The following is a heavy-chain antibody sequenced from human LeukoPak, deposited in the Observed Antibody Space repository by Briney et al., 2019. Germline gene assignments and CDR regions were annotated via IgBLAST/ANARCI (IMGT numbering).Heavy chain of an antibody. V-gene: IGHV3-11*01. J-gene: IGHJ2*01. CDR3: AKGILAMVTTDWYFDL. D-gene: IGHD4-17*01. Sequence: GGSLRLSCAASGSTFSDYYMTWIRQAPGKGLEWVSYISSEGITIHYADSVKGRFTISRDNAKNSLYLQMNSLRAEDTALYYCAKGILAMVTTDWYFDLWGRGTLVTVSS. CDR2: ISSEGITI. CDR1: GSTFSDYY.